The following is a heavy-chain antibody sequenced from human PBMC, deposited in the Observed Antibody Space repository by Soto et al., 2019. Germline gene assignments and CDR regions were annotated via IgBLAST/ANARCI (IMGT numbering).Heavy chain of an antibody. CDR3: ARSGGQWELLQTIDP. J-gene: IGHJ5*02. V-gene: IGHV3-30-3*01. CDR2: ISYDENNK. CDR1: GFTLSYYA. D-gene: IGHD1-26*01. Sequence: GGSLRLSCAASGFTLSYYAMHWVRQAPGKGLEWVAVISYDENNKYYADSVQGRFTISRDNSKNTVYLQMNSLRADDTAAYFCARSGGQWELLQTIDPWGQGTLVTVSS.